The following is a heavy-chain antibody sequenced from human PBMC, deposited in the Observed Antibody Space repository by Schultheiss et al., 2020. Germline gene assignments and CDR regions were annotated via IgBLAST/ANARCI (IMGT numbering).Heavy chain of an antibody. J-gene: IGHJ5*02. CDR2: IYYSGST. V-gene: IGHV4-39*01. CDR3: ARHKGQYSNYGNWFDP. D-gene: IGHD4-11*01. Sequence: SETLSLTCTVSGGSIGSSNYYWGWIRQPPEKGLEWIGSIYYSGSTYYNPSLRSRVTISVDTSKNQFSLKLSSVTAADTAVYYCARHKGQYSNYGNWFDPWGQGTLVTVSS. CDR1: GGSIGSSNYY.